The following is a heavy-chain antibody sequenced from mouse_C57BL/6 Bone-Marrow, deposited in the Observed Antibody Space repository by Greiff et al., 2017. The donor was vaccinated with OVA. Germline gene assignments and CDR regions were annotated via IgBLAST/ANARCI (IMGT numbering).Heavy chain of an antibody. D-gene: IGHD1-1*01. V-gene: IGHV5-17*01. Sequence: EVQLVESGGGLVKPGGSLKLSCAASGFTFSDYGMHWVRQAPEKGLEWVAYISSGSSTIYYADKVKGRFTISRDKAKNTLFLQMTSLRSEDTAMYYCARGSSARYWYYGVWGTGTTVTVAT. J-gene: IGHJ1*03. CDR1: GFTFSDYG. CDR3: ARGSSARYWYYGV. CDR2: ISSGSSTI.